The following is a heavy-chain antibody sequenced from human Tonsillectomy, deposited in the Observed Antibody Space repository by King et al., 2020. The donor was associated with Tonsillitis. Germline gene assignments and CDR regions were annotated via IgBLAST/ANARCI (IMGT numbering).Heavy chain of an antibody. CDR2: IKQDGSEK. V-gene: IGHV3-7*01. J-gene: IGHJ4*02. CDR3: ARYNIDIVVVPAAAFDY. D-gene: IGHD2-2*01. Sequence: QLVQSGGGLVQPGGSLKPSGAASGFPFSSYGMSWVRQAPGKGLEWVANIKQDGSEKYYVDSVKGRFTISRDNAKNSLYLQMNSLRAEDTAVYYCARYNIDIVVVPAAAFDYWGQGTLVTVSS. CDR1: GFPFSSYG.